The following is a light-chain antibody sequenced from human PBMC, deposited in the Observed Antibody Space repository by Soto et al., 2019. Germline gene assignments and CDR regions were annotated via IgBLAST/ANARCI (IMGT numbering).Light chain of an antibody. J-gene: IGKJ2*01. CDR2: LGS. CDR3: MQTLQTPAT. Sequence: DIVMTQSPLSLPVTPGEPASISCRSSQSLLHSNGYKYVDWYLQKPGQSPQLLIYLGSNRASGVPDRFSGSGSDTDFKLNISRVEAEDVGVYYCMQTLQTPATFGQGTKLEIK. CDR1: QSLLHSNGYKY. V-gene: IGKV2-28*01.